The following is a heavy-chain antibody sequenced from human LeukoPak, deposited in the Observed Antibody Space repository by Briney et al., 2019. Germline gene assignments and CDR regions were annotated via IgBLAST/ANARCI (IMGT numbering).Heavy chain of an antibody. CDR2: IYYSGST. Sequence: SETLSLTCTVSGGSIGSYYWSWIRQHPGKGLEWIGYIYYSGSTYYNPSLKSRVTISVDTSKNQFSLKLSSVTAADTAVYFCASGTAVATFDCWGQGTLVTVSS. D-gene: IGHD4-17*01. CDR3: ASGTAVATFDC. CDR1: GGSIGSYY. J-gene: IGHJ4*02. V-gene: IGHV4-59*06.